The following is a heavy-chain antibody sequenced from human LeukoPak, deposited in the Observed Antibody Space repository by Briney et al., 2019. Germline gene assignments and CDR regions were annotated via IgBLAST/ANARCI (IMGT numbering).Heavy chain of an antibody. D-gene: IGHD3-10*01. CDR2: ISGSGGST. V-gene: IGHV3-23*01. Sequence: GGSLRLSCAASGFTFSSYAMSWARQAPGKGLEWVSAISGSGGSTYYADSVKGRFTISRDNSKNTLYLQMNSLRAEDTAVYYCAKAGRYYGSGSYYRLKYYFDYWGQGTLVTVSS. J-gene: IGHJ4*02. CDR1: GFTFSSYA. CDR3: AKAGRYYGSGSYYRLKYYFDY.